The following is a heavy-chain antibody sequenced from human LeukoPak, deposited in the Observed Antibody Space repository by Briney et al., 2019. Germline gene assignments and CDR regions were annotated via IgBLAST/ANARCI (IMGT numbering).Heavy chain of an antibody. CDR1: GGSISSYY. V-gene: IGHV4-59*01. Sequence: PSETLSLTCTVSGGSISSYYWSWIRQPPGKGLEWIGYIYYSGSTNYNPSLKSRVTISVDTSKNQFSLKLSSVTAADTAVDYCARGRIAGATVHWYFDLWGRGTLVTVSS. J-gene: IGHJ2*01. D-gene: IGHD1-26*01. CDR2: IYYSGST. CDR3: ARGRIAGATVHWYFDL.